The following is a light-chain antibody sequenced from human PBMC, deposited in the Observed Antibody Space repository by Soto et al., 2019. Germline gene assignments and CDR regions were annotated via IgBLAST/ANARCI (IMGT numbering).Light chain of an antibody. Sequence: QLVLTQTPSASASLGASVKLTCTLSSGHSRYDIAWHQQQPEKGPRYLMKLNSDGSHSKGDGIPDRFSGSSSGAERYLTISSLQSEDEADYYCQTWGTGIQVFGGGTKLTVL. CDR2: LNSDGSH. V-gene: IGLV4-69*02. CDR3: QTWGTGIQV. CDR1: SGHSRYD. J-gene: IGLJ3*02.